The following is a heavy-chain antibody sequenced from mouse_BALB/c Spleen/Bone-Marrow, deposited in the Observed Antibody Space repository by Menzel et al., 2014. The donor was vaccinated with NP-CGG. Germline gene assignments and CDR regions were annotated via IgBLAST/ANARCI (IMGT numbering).Heavy chain of an antibody. Sequence: EVMLVESGGGLVQPGGSRKLSCAASGFTFSDYGMAWVRQAPGKGPEWVAFISNLAYSIYYADTVTGRFTISRENAKNTLYLEMSSLRSEDTAMYYCARDQVYYYGSSYGYFGVWGAGTTVTVPS. V-gene: IGHV5-15*02. CDR3: ARDQVYYYGSSYGYFGV. CDR1: GFTFSDYG. CDR2: ISNLAYSI. D-gene: IGHD1-1*01. J-gene: IGHJ1*01.